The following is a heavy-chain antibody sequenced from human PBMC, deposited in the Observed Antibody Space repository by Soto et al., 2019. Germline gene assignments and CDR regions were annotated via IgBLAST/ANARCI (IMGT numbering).Heavy chain of an antibody. Sequence: GSLRLSCAASGFTFSNAWMNWVRQAPGKGLEWISYISGSSKTIYYADSVKGRFTISRDNAKNSLYLQMNSLRDEDTAVYYCARETADYDFWSGYRAKGDDYWGQGTLVTVSS. CDR1: GFTFSNAW. CDR3: ARETADYDFWSGYRAKGDDY. J-gene: IGHJ4*02. CDR2: ISGSSKTI. D-gene: IGHD3-3*01. V-gene: IGHV3-48*02.